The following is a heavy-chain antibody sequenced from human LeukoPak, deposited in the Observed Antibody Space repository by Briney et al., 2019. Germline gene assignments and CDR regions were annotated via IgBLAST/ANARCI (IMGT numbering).Heavy chain of an antibody. CDR2: INTNTGNP. J-gene: IGHJ4*02. D-gene: IGHD6-19*01. CDR3: ARESPGYSSGWYRDFDY. V-gene: IGHV7-4-1*02. CDR1: GYTFTSYA. Sequence: GASVKVSCKASGYTFTSYAMNWVRQAPGQGLEWMGWINTNTGNPTYAQGFTGRFVFSLDTSVSTAYLQISSLKAEDTAVYYCARESPGYSSGWYRDFDYWGQGTLVTVSS.